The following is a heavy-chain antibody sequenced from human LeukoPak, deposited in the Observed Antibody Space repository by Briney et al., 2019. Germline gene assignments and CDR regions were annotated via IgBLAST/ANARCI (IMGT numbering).Heavy chain of an antibody. Sequence: GESINISCKGSGYTFNNFWIGWVRQMPGKGLEWMGIIYPADADTKKSPTFRGPVTTSADKPINTAYLQFSSLKASDTPMYYCARRAPTVVTLSRDVLHIWGERTMVSVSA. CDR3: ARRAPTVVTLSRDVLHI. CDR2: IYPADADT. J-gene: IGHJ3*02. D-gene: IGHD4-23*01. CDR1: GYTFNNFW. V-gene: IGHV5-51*04.